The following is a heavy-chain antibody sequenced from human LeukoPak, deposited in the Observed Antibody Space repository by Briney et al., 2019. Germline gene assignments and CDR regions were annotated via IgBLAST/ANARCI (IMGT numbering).Heavy chain of an antibody. CDR1: GFTVSSYS. CDR2: ISSSSSYI. J-gene: IGHJ4*02. D-gene: IGHD1-26*01. CDR3: ARSAPQVGDY. Sequence: GGSLRLSCAASGFTVSSYSMNWVRQAPGKGLEWVSSISSSSSYIYYADSVKGRFTISRDNAKNSLYLQMNSLRAEDTAVYYCARSAPQVGDYWGQGTLVTVSS. V-gene: IGHV3-21*01.